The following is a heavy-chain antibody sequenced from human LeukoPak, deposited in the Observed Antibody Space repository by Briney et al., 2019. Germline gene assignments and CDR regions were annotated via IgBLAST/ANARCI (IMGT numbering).Heavy chain of an antibody. D-gene: IGHD2/OR15-2a*01. Sequence: PGGSLRLSCAASGFTFSSYSMNWVRQAPGKGLEWVSGISWNSGSIGYADSVKGRFTISRDNAKNSLYLQMNRLRAEDTALYYCAKDREPVIAGYGMDVWGQGTTVTVPS. J-gene: IGHJ6*02. CDR1: GFTFSSYS. CDR3: AKDREPVIAGYGMDV. V-gene: IGHV3-9*01. CDR2: ISWNSGSI.